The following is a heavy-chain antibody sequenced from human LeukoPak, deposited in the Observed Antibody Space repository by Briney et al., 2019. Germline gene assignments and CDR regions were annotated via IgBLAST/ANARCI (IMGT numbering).Heavy chain of an antibody. CDR1: GYSFTSYW. Sequence: GESLKISCKGSGYSFTSYWIGWVGQMPGKGLEWMGIIYPGDSDTRYSPSFQGQVTISADKSLSTAYLEWSSLKASDTAMYYCARRSSSVSSGYDYWGQGTLVTVSS. D-gene: IGHD6-6*01. CDR2: IYPGDSDT. J-gene: IGHJ4*02. V-gene: IGHV5-51*01. CDR3: ARRSSSVSSGYDY.